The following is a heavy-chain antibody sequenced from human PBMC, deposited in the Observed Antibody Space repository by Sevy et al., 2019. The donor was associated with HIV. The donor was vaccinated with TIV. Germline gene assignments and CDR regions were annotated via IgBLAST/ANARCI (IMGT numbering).Heavy chain of an antibody. CDR1: GFRFNYHN. Sequence: GESLKISCAASGFRFNYHNMNWVRQAPGKGLEWISYISNSGSTTYLADSVRGRFTISRGNAKNSLFLEMDNLTDEDTAVYYCAGEGNRERQTIPLDSWGRGIQVTVSS. CDR2: ISNSGSTT. D-gene: IGHD6-25*01. J-gene: IGHJ4*02. CDR3: AGEGNRERQTIPLDS. V-gene: IGHV3-48*02.